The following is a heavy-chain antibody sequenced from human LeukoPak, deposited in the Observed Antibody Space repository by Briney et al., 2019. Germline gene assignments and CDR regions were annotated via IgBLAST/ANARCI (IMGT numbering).Heavy chain of an antibody. Sequence: SQTLSLTCAVSGDSVSSADYPWSWIRRPPGKGLEWVGQISNSGSTYYNPSLKSRATISLDRSKKQFSLKLTSMTAADTAVYYCARNNSHYGLDVWGPGTTVTVSS. J-gene: IGHJ6*02. V-gene: IGHV4-30-2*01. D-gene: IGHD1/OR15-1a*01. CDR3: ARNNSHYGLDV. CDR2: ISNSGST. CDR1: GDSVSSADYP.